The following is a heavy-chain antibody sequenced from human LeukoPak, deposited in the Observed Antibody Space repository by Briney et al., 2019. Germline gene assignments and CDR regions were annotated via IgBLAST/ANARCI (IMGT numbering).Heavy chain of an antibody. V-gene: IGHV4-59*01. J-gene: IGHJ6*02. D-gene: IGHD1-14*01. CDR1: GGSISSYY. CDR3: ARDTRYRVSQPYYYYGMDV. CDR2: IYYSGST. Sequence: SETLSLTCTVSGGSISSYYWSWIRQPPGKGLEWIGYIYYSGSTNYNPSLKSRVTISVDTSKNQSSLKLSSVTAADTAVYYCARDTRYRVSQPYYYYGMDVWGQGTTVTVSS.